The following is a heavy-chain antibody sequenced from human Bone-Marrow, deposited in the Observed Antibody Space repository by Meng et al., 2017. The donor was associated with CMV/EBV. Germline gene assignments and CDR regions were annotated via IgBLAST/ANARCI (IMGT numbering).Heavy chain of an antibody. V-gene: IGHV3-21*06. D-gene: IGHD1-26*01. CDR3: ARLVGATD. J-gene: IGHJ4*02. CDR1: GLPFSGYS. CDR2: ISSTSSYI. Sequence: VGIGGVLRKPGRALSLSCAASGLPFSGYSMNAVRQAPGKGLESVSSISSTSSYIYYADSVKGRLPMSRDNAKNLLYLQMSSLRAEDTAVYYCARLVGATDWGQGTLVTVSS.